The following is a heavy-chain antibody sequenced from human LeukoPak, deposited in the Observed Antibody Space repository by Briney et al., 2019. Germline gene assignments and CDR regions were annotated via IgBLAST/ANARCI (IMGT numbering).Heavy chain of an antibody. V-gene: IGHV3-21*01. CDR2: ISSSSSYI. Sequence: GGSLRLSCAASGFTFSSYSMNWVRQDPGKGLEWVSSISSSSSYIYYADSVKGRFTISRDNAKNSLYLQMNSLRAEDTAVYYCARDLGDYVWGSYRYSHFDYWGQGTLVTVSS. D-gene: IGHD3-16*02. CDR1: GFTFSSYS. J-gene: IGHJ4*02. CDR3: ARDLGDYVWGSYRYSHFDY.